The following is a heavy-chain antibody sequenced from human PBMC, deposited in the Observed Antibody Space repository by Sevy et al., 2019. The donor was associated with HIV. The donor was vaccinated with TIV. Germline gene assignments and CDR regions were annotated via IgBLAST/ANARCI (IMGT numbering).Heavy chain of an antibody. D-gene: IGHD3-22*01. J-gene: IGHJ5*02. V-gene: IGHV3-48*03. CDR1: GFTFSNYD. Sequence: GGSLRLSCAASGFTFSNYDMNWVRQAPGKGLEWVSKITSGRTIYYADSVTGRFTISSDNAKNSLYLQMNNLRAEDTALYYCLRSGGAYDAGFDPWGQGTLVTVSS. CDR2: ITSGRTI. CDR3: LRSGGAYDAGFDP.